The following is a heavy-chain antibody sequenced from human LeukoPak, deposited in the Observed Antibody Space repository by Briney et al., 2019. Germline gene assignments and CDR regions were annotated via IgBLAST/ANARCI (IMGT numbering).Heavy chain of an antibody. CDR2: IYHSGST. Sequence: SETLSLTCTVSGGSISSGGYYWSWIRQPPGKGLEWIGYIYHSGSTYYNPSLKSRVTISVDRSKNQFSLKLSSVTAADTAVYYCASLPLSGYSYSRLGIDFWGQGTLVTVSS. D-gene: IGHD5-18*01. V-gene: IGHV4-30-2*01. J-gene: IGHJ4*02. CDR3: ASLPLSGYSYSRLGIDF. CDR1: GGSISSGGYY.